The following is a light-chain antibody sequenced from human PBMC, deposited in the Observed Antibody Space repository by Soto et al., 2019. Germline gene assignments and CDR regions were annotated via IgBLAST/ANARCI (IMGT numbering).Light chain of an antibody. CDR3: QHCDTYCA. CDR2: DAS. J-gene: IGKJ1*01. Sequence: DIQMTQSPSTLSASLGDRVTITCRASRNIESWLAWYQQKPGKAPSLLIYDASTLETGVPSRFSGGGSGTEFTLTISSLQPDDNATYYCQHCDTYCAFGQGTKVEVE. V-gene: IGKV1-5*01. CDR1: RNIESW.